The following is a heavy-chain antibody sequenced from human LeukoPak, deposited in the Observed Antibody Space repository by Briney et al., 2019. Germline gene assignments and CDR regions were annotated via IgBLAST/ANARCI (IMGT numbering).Heavy chain of an antibody. CDR2: ITYSSSYT. Sequence: GGSLRLSCTASGFTFSEYYMSWIRQAPGKGLEWLSYITYSSSYTIYADSVKGRFATSRDNAENSVYLQMNSLRAEDTAVYYCARGTYYDILTYYGMDVWGQGTTVTVSS. J-gene: IGHJ6*02. CDR3: ARGTYYDILTYYGMDV. V-gene: IGHV3-11*05. CDR1: GFTFSEYY. D-gene: IGHD3-9*01.